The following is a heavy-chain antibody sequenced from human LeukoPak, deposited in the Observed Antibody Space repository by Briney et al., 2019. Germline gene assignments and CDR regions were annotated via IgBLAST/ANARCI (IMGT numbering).Heavy chain of an antibody. J-gene: IGHJ4*02. D-gene: IGHD3-22*01. CDR2: ISWNSGSI. V-gene: IGHV3-9*01. Sequence: PGGSLRLSCAASGFTFDDYAMHWVRQAPGKGLEWVSGISWNSGSIGYADSVKGRFTISRDNAKNSLYLQMNSLRAEDTALYYCAKAHYYDSSGTGMFDYWGQGTLVTVSS. CDR1: GFTFDDYA. CDR3: AKAHYYDSSGTGMFDY.